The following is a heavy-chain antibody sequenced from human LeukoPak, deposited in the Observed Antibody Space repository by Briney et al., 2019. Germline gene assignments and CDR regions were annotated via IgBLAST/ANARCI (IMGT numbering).Heavy chain of an antibody. Sequence: SETLSLTCTVSGGSISSYYWSWIRQPAGKGLEWIGRMYTSGSTNYNPSLKSRVTISVDTSKNQFSLKLSSVAAADSAVYYFAGGRLWLAHDYWGLGTLVTVSS. J-gene: IGHJ4*02. CDR2: MYTSGST. V-gene: IGHV4-4*07. CDR3: AGGRLWLAHDY. D-gene: IGHD6-19*01. CDR1: GGSISSYY.